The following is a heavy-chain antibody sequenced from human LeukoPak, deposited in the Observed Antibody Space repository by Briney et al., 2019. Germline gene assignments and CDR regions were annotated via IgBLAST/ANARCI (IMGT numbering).Heavy chain of an antibody. J-gene: IGHJ4*02. CDR1: GFIFSSYW. CDR3: ARGVTSAWYLRYYFEY. Sequence: PGGSLRLSCAASGFIFSSYWMSWVRQVPGKGLEWVDNIKQDGTETSYVDSVEGRFTISRDNARNSLFLQMNSLRADDTALYYCARGVTSAWYLRYYFEYWGQGIMVTVSS. CDR2: IKQDGTET. V-gene: IGHV3-7*03. D-gene: IGHD6-13*01.